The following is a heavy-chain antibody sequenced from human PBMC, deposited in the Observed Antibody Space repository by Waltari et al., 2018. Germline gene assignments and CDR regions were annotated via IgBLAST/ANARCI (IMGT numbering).Heavy chain of an antibody. Sequence: VQLVQSGAEVKTPGASLQILCKRSGYIVITHCTGRVRQMPGKGLEWMGIIYPGDSDTRYSPSCQGQVTISADKSIRTAYLQWSSLKASDTAMYYCARSDGDYFDYWGQGTRVNVSS. CDR2: IYPGDSDT. V-gene: IGHV5-51*01. D-gene: IGHD3-3*01. J-gene: IGHJ4*02. CDR3: ARSDGDYFDY. CDR1: GYIVITHC.